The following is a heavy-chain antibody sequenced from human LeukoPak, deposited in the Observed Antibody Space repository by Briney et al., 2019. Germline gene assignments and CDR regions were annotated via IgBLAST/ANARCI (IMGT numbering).Heavy chain of an antibody. Sequence: PSETLSLTCTVSGGSISSYYWSWIRQPPGKGLEWIGYIYYSGSTNYNPSLKSRVTISVDTSKNQFSLKLSSVTAADTAVYYCARQWLLASPFDYWGQGTLVTVSS. CDR1: GGSISSYY. V-gene: IGHV4-59*08. D-gene: IGHD3-22*01. CDR2: IYYSGST. J-gene: IGHJ4*02. CDR3: ARQWLLASPFDY.